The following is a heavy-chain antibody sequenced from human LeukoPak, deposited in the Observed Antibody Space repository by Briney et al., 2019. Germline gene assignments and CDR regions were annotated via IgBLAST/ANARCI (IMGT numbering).Heavy chain of an antibody. Sequence: GGSLRLSCAASGFTFDDYGMSWVRQAPGKGLEWVSGINWNGGRTGYADSVKGRFTISRDNAKNSLYLQMNSLRAEDTAVYYCARDMTRIAARPDYFDYWGQGTLVTVSS. J-gene: IGHJ4*02. CDR2: INWNGGRT. V-gene: IGHV3-20*04. CDR1: GFTFDDYG. CDR3: ARDMTRIAARPDYFDY. D-gene: IGHD6-6*01.